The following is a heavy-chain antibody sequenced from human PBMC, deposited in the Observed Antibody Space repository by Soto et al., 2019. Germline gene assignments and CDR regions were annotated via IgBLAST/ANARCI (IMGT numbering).Heavy chain of an antibody. CDR3: ARWTDYDSSGYNWYFDL. Sequence: SVKVSCKASGGTFSSYAISWVRQAPGQGLEWMGGIIPIFGTANYAQKFQGRVTITADESTSTAYMELSSLRSEDTAVYDCARWTDYDSSGYNWYFDLWGRGTLVTVSS. CDR1: GGTFSSYA. D-gene: IGHD3-22*01. J-gene: IGHJ2*01. V-gene: IGHV1-69*13. CDR2: IIPIFGTA.